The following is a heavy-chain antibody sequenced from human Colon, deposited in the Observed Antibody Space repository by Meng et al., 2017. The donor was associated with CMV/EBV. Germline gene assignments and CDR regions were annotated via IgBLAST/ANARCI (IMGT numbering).Heavy chain of an antibody. V-gene: IGHV3-21*05. Sequence: GESLKISCVASGYIFTTYSIHWVRQAPGKGLEWIAYISGSSRDIYYADSVKGRLTISRDNAKNSVYPQMNSLRAEDTAVYYCTRDKFGMDVWGQGTTVTVSS. CDR3: TRDKFGMDV. J-gene: IGHJ6*02. CDR1: GYIFTTYS. CDR2: ISGSSRDI.